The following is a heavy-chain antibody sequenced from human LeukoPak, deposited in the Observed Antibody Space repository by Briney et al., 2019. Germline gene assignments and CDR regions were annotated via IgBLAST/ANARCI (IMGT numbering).Heavy chain of an antibody. J-gene: IGHJ4*02. Sequence: GGSLRLSCAASGFTFSSYWMSWVRQAPGKGLEWLANIKQDGSEKYYVDSVKGRFTISRDNAKNSLYLQMNCLRAEDTAVYYCAREGALYYYDSSGYPDYWGQGTLVTVSS. V-gene: IGHV3-7*01. CDR1: GFTFSSYW. CDR2: IKQDGSEK. D-gene: IGHD3-22*01. CDR3: AREGALYYYDSSGYPDY.